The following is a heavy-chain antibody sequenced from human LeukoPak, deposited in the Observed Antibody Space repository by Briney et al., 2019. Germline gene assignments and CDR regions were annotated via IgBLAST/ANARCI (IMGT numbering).Heavy chain of an antibody. CDR1: GYSISSGYY. CDR2: VFHTGSS. CDR3: ARGISTTGHDY. J-gene: IGHJ4*02. V-gene: IGHV4-38-2*01. D-gene: IGHD4-11*01. Sequence: KPSETPSLTCAVSGYSISSGYYWGWIRQPPGKGPEWIGSVFHTGSSYYIPSLKSRVTISVDTSKNQFSLEVSSVTAADTAIYYCARGISTTGHDYWGPGTLVTVSS.